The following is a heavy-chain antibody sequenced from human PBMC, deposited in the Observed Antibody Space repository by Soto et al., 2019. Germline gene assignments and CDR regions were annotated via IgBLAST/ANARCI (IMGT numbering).Heavy chain of an antibody. J-gene: IGHJ6*02. CDR3: ARGGYDMPV. CDR1: RASVPCNRAA. Sequence: SRTCAISRASVPCNRAAWAWASPSPSRSIKWLGRTYYRSKWDNDYAVPVKSRITINTDTSKNQFSLQLNSVIPEHTAVYYCARGGYDMPVCGQGTPVTV. V-gene: IGHV6-1*01. CDR2: TYYRSKWDN. D-gene: IGHD3-16*01.